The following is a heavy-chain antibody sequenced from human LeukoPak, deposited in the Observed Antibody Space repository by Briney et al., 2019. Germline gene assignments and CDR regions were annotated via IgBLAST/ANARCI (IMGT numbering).Heavy chain of an antibody. CDR3: ARDLGAGSHYRIDY. V-gene: IGHV3-33*01. J-gene: IGHJ4*02. D-gene: IGHD3-10*01. CDR2: IWYDGKNK. Sequence: PGRSLRLSCAASGFTFSGYGMHWVRQAPGKGLEWVAVIWYDGKNKYYAESVKGRFTVSRDNSKNTLYLQMNSLRAEDTAVYYCARDLGAGSHYRIDYWGQGNLVTVSS. CDR1: GFTFSGYG.